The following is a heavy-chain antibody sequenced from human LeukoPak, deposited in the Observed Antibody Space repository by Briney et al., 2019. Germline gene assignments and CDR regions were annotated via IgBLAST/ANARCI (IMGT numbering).Heavy chain of an antibody. CDR1: GFTFSSYS. J-gene: IGHJ3*02. CDR3: ARDQGRRQDAFDI. CDR2: ISSSSSYI. Sequence: PGGSLRLSCAASGFTFSSYSMDWVRQAPGKGLEWVSSISSSSSYIYYADSVKGRFTISRDNAKNSLYLQMNSLRAEDTAVYYCARDQGRRQDAFDIWGQGTMVTVSS. V-gene: IGHV3-21*01.